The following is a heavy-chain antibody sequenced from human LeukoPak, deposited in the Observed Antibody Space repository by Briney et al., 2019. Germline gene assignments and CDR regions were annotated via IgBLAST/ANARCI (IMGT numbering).Heavy chain of an antibody. CDR1: GYSISSGYY. V-gene: IGHV3-20*04. CDR3: ASDLGYCSSTSCSYTADY. D-gene: IGHD2-2*01. Sequence: PSETLSLTCAVSGYSISSGYYWGWIRQPPGKGLEWVSGINWNGGSTGYADSVKGRFTISRDNAKNSLYLQMNSLRAEDTALYYCASDLGYCSSTSCSYTADYWGQGTLVTVSS. J-gene: IGHJ4*02. CDR2: INWNGGST.